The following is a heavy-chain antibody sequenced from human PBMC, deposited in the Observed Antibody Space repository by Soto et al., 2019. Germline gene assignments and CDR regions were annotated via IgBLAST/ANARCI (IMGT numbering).Heavy chain of an antibody. CDR3: GRDLTSNANCIDP. V-gene: IGHV4-30-4*01. D-gene: IGHD2-2*01. CDR2: IYYTGKT. CDR1: GDYIHVGGYY. Sequence: SETLSLTCSVSGDYIHVGGYYWTWIRQRPGKGLEWMGYIYYTGKTYYNPSLESRLTMSVDRSKNQFSLRLTSVTAADTAVCFCGRDLTSNANCIDPWGQGTLVTVSS. J-gene: IGHJ5*02.